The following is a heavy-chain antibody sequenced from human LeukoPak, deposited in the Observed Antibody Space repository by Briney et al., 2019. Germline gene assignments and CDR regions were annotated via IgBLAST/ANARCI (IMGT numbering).Heavy chain of an antibody. CDR3: ARHDKGNESGAFDY. CDR1: GGSISSSY. J-gene: IGHJ4*02. Sequence: PSETLSLTCTVSGGSISSSYWSWIRQSPGKGLEWIGYLSYSGNTKYNPSLKSRVTISVDTSENQFSLKLSSVTAADTAVYYCARHDKGNESGAFDYRGQGTLVTVSS. V-gene: IGHV4-59*08. CDR2: LSYSGNT.